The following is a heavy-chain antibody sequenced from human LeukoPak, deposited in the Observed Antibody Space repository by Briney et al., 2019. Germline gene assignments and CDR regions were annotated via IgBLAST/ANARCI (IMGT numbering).Heavy chain of an antibody. J-gene: IGHJ5*02. CDR2: IYYSGST. CDR1: GGSISSSSYY. V-gene: IGHV4-39*07. D-gene: IGHD3-10*01. Sequence: SETLSLTCTVSGGSISSSSYYWGWIRQPPGKGLEWIGSIYYSGSTYYNPSLKSRVTISVDTSKNQFSLKLSSVTAADTAVYYCARDYRQYYYGSGSYRRFDPWGQGTLVTVSS. CDR3: ARDYRQYYYGSGSYRRFDP.